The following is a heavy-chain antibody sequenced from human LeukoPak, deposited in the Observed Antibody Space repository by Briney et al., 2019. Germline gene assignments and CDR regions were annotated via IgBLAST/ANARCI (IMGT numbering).Heavy chain of an antibody. Sequence: SETLSLTCTVSGDSISSDSYYWSWIRQPAGKGLEWIGRIYTSGNTNYNPSLKSRVTISVDTSKNQFSLKLSSVTAADTAVYYCARVALDILTGRGFDYWGQGTLVTVSS. D-gene: IGHD3-9*01. V-gene: IGHV4-61*02. CDR3: ARVALDILTGRGFDY. CDR2: IYTSGNT. CDR1: GDSISSDSYY. J-gene: IGHJ4*02.